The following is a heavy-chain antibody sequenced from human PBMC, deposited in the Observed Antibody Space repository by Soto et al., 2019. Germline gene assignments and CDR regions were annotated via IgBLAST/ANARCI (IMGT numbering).Heavy chain of an antibody. D-gene: IGHD2-15*01. V-gene: IGHV5-51*01. CDR2: IYPGDPDT. CDR3: AKAKEGYATTFYHAFDV. J-gene: IGHJ3*01. Sequence: GESLKISCKTSGYRFITYWIGWVRQMPGKGLEWMGIIYPGDPDTRYSPSFQGQVTFSVDKSIGTAYVQWSNLKAPDTAVYYCAKAKEGYATTFYHAFDVWGRGTMVTVSS. CDR1: GYRFITYW.